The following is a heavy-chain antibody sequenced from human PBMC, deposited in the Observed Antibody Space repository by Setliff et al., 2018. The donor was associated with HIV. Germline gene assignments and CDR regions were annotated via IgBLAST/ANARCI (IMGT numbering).Heavy chain of an antibody. Sequence: GESLKISCKGSGYSFTSYWISWVRQMPGRGLEWMGRIDPSDSYTNYRPSFQGHVTISADKSISTAYLQWSSLKASDTAMYYCARRSTAVAGTPYYYYMDVWGKGTTVTVS. V-gene: IGHV5-10-1*01. CDR1: GYSFTSYW. CDR3: ARRSTAVAGTPYYYYMDV. CDR2: IDPSDSYT. J-gene: IGHJ6*03. D-gene: IGHD6-19*01.